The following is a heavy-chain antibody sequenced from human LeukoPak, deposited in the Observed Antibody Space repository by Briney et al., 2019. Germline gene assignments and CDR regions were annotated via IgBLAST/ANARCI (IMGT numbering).Heavy chain of an antibody. CDR3: ARGGGLDV. V-gene: IGHV3-23*01. Sequence: GGSLRLSCAASGFTFSDHVMSWVRQALGKGLEWVSSVRASGVGTHYADSVKGRFTISRDNSKNTLYLQMNSLRAEDTAVYFCARGGGLDVWGQGATVTVSS. CDR1: GFTFSDHV. CDR2: VRASGVGT. D-gene: IGHD3-16*01. J-gene: IGHJ6*02.